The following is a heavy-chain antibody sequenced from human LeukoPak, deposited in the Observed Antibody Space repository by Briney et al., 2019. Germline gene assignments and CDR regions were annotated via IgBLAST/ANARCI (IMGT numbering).Heavy chain of an antibody. V-gene: IGHV4-39*02. CDR1: GGSISSSSYY. Sequence: SETLSLTCTVSGGSISSSSYYWGWIRQPPGKGLEWIGSIYYSGSTYYNPSLKSRVTISVDTSKNQFSLKLSSVTAADTAVYYCARDGRGSYFHYWGQGTLVTVSS. J-gene: IGHJ4*02. CDR3: ARDGRGSYFHY. CDR2: IYYSGST. D-gene: IGHD1-26*01.